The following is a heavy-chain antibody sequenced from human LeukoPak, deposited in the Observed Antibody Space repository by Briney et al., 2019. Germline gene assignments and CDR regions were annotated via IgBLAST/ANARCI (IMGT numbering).Heavy chain of an antibody. CDR3: ARTIGPYYYYYYMDV. CDR2: IYYSGST. D-gene: IGHD1-26*01. J-gene: IGHJ6*03. CDR1: GGSISSSSYY. Sequence: PSETLXLTCTVSGGSISSSSYYWGWIRQPPGKGLEWIGSIYYSGSTYYNPSLKSRFTISVDTSKNQFSLKLSSVTAADTAVYYCARTIGPYYYYYYMDVWGKGTTVTISS. V-gene: IGHV4-39*01.